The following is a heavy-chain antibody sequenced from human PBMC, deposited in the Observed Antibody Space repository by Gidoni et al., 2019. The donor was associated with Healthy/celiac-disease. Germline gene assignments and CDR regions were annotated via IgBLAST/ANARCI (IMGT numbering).Heavy chain of an antibody. CDR1: GYSLTSYR. D-gene: IGHD3-22*01. Sequence: EVQLVQSGAEVKKPGESLKLSCRGYGYSLTSYRHGWVRQMPGKCLEWMGIIYPGDSATRYSPSFQGLVTLSADKSISTAYLPWSSLKASDTAMYYCSRRYYYDSSGYSTVGAFDIWGQGTMVTVSS. CDR3: SRRYYYDSSGYSTVGAFDI. J-gene: IGHJ3*02. CDR2: IYPGDSAT. V-gene: IGHV5-51*01.